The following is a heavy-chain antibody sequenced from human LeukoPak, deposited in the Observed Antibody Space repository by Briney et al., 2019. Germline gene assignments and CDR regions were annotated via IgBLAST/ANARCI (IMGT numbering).Heavy chain of an antibody. D-gene: IGHD5-24*01. CDR1: GGSIRSNNY. J-gene: IGHJ4*02. V-gene: IGHV4-39*01. Sequence: PSETLSLTSTVSGGSIRSNNYWGWIRQPPGMGLEWIGTIYYSGNTYYNPSLKSRVTISIDTSQNQFSLRLSSVTAADTAVYYCARHEEEDGYNAKPVDYWGQGTLVTVSS. CDR2: IYYSGNT. CDR3: ARHEEEDGYNAKPVDY.